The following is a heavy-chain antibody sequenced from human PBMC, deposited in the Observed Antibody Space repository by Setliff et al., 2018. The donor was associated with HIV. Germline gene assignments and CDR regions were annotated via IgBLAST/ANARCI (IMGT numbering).Heavy chain of an antibody. CDR3: ARHSGSGYYLIDP. CDR2: IYHSGST. V-gene: IGHV4-39*01. Sequence: PSETLSLTCTVSGGSISSSSYYWGWIRQPPGKGLEWIGSIYHSGSTYDSPSLKSRVTISVDTSKNQFSLKLSSVTAADTAVYYCARHSGSGYYLIDPWGQGTLVTVSS. D-gene: IGHD3-22*01. CDR1: GGSISSSSYY. J-gene: IGHJ5*01.